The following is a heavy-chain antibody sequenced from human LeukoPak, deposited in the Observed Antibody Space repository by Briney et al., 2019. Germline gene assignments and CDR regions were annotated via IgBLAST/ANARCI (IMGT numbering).Heavy chain of an antibody. V-gene: IGHV4-59*08. CDR1: GGSLSNYY. CDR3: ARQSRDGDYIAKLFDY. D-gene: IGHD4-17*01. CDR2: IYYSGSI. J-gene: IGHJ4*02. Sequence: PSETLSLTCTVSGGSLSNYYWSWIREPPGKGREWIGYIYYSGSINYNPSLKSRVTISVDMSKNQFSLQLSSVTAADTAVYYCARQSRDGDYIAKLFDYWGQGTLVTVSS.